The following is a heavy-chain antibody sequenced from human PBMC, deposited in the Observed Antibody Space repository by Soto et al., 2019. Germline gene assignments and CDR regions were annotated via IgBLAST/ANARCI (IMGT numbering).Heavy chain of an antibody. V-gene: IGHV3-21*01. D-gene: IGHD5-18*01. CDR1: GFTFSSYS. J-gene: IGHJ4*02. CDR2: ISSSSSYI. Sequence: EVQLVESGGGLVKPGGSLRLSCAASGFTFSSYSMNWVRQAPGKGLEWVSSISSSSSYIYYADSVKGRFTISRDNAKNPLYLQMNSLRAEDTAVYYCARLQLGYSYGSLDYWGQGTLVTVSS. CDR3: ARLQLGYSYGSLDY.